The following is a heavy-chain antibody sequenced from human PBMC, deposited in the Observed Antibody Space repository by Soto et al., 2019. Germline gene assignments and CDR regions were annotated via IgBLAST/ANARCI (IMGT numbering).Heavy chain of an antibody. J-gene: IGHJ4*02. CDR3: AKVVVAATRHTDFDS. V-gene: IGHV4-39*02. Sequence: SETLSVTCTVSGGSINSNNYYWSCIRQPPGKGLALIASIYYDGSTYYNPSLKSRVSISVDTSKNHFSLKLSSATAADTAVYYCAKVVVAATRHTDFDSWGQGTLVTVSS. CDR1: GGSINSNNYY. D-gene: IGHD2-15*01. CDR2: IYYDGST.